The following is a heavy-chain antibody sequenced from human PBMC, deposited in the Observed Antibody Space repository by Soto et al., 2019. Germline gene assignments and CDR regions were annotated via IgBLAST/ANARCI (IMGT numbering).Heavy chain of an antibody. CDR2: ISSSSSYV. Sequence: EVQLVESGGGLVKPGESLRLSCAASGFPFSSYSMNWVRQAPGKGLEWVSYISSSSSYVDYADSVKGRFTLSRDNAKNSLYLQMNRLRAEDTAVYYCARDVLDSSGWYGYWGQRTLVTVSS. CDR3: ARDVLDSSGWYGY. CDR1: GFPFSSYS. J-gene: IGHJ4*02. D-gene: IGHD6-19*01. V-gene: IGHV3-21*06.